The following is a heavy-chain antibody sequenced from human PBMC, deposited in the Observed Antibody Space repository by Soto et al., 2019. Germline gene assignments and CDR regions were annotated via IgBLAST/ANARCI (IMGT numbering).Heavy chain of an antibody. CDR3: AKGASGYYYYDMDV. Sequence: EVQLLESGGGLVQPGGSLRLSCAASGFTFSSYAMSWVRQAPGKGLEWVSAISGSGGSTYYADSVKGRFTISRDNSKNTLYLPMNSMRAEDTAVYYCAKGASGYYYYDMDVWGQGTTVTVSS. J-gene: IGHJ6*02. V-gene: IGHV3-23*01. CDR1: GFTFSSYA. D-gene: IGHD3-10*01. CDR2: ISGSGGST.